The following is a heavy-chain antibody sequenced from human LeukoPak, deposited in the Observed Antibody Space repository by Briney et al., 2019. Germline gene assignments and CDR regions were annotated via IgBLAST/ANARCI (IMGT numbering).Heavy chain of an antibody. V-gene: IGHV3-20*04. J-gene: IGHJ6*02. CDR1: GFTFDDYG. CDR3: SKDISAGGLDV. CDR2: INRNGDST. D-gene: IGHD3-16*02. Sequence: GGSLRLSCAASGFTFDDYGMSWVRQGPGKGLEWVSAINRNGDSTGYADSVKGRFTISRDNAKNSMYLQMNSLRIEDTALYYCSKDISAGGLDVWGPGTTVTVSS.